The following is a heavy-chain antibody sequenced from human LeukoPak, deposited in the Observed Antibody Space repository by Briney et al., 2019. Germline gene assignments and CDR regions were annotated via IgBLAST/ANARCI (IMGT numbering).Heavy chain of an antibody. CDR2: IRSKAYGGTT. Sequence: GGSLRLSCTASGFTFGDYVMSWVRQAPKKGLEWVGFIRSKAYGGTTEYAASVKGRFTISRDDSKSIAYLQMNSLKIEDTAVYYCTRWGPTVSFDYGGQGTLVTGSS. V-gene: IGHV3-49*04. J-gene: IGHJ4*02. CDR1: GFTFGDYV. CDR3: TRWGPTVSFDY. D-gene: IGHD4-17*01.